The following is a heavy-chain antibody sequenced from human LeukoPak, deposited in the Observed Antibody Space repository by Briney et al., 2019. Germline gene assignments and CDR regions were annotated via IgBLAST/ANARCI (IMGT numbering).Heavy chain of an antibody. Sequence: ASVKVSCKASGGTFSSYAISWVRQAPGQGLEWMGWINPNSGGTNYAQKFQGRVTMTRGTSISTAYMELSRLRSDDTAVYYCARDAPNRGGLDYWGQGTLVTVSS. CDR1: GGTFSSYA. CDR3: ARDAPNRGGLDY. D-gene: IGHD3/OR15-3a*01. J-gene: IGHJ4*02. CDR2: INPNSGGT. V-gene: IGHV1-2*02.